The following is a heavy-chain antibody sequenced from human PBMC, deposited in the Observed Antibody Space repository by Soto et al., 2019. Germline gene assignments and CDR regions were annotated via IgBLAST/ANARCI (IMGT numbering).Heavy chain of an antibody. V-gene: IGHV3-30*18. D-gene: IGHD1-1*01. CDR3: AKDRREMATTTPDY. CDR1: GFTFTSFG. CDR2: VSYDGIDE. Sequence: QVHLVESGGGVVQPGRSLRLSCAASGFTFTSFGIHWVRQAPGKGLEWVAVVSYDGIDENYADSVKGRFSISRDNSKNTVYLQMNSLRGEDTAVYYCAKDRREMATTTPDYWGQGTLVTVSS. J-gene: IGHJ4*02.